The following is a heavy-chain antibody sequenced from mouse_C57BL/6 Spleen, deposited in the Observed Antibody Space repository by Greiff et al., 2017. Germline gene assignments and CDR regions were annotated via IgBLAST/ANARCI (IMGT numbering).Heavy chain of an antibody. V-gene: IGHV1-52*01. D-gene: IGHD2-10*01. CDR1: GYTFTSYW. CDR3: ARAPYYGNQAWFAY. Sequence: QVQLKQPGAELVRPGSSVKLSCKASGYTFTSYWMHWVKQRPIQGLEWIGNIDPSDSETHYNQKFKDKATLTVDKSSSTAYMQLSSLTSEDSAVYYCARAPYYGNQAWFAYWGQGTLVTVSA. J-gene: IGHJ3*01. CDR2: IDPSDSET.